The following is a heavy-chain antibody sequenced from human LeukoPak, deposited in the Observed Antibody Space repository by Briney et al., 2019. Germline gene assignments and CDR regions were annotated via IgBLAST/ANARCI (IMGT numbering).Heavy chain of an antibody. CDR2: ISYSGTA. V-gene: IGHV4-59*08. CDR1: GGSINSYY. J-gene: IGHJ5*02. D-gene: IGHD2-2*01. Sequence: PSETLSLTCTVSGGSINSYYWAWIRQPPGKGLEWVGYISYSGTATYSPSLKTRVSISVDTSKNEFSLKLSFVTAADTAVYYCARPSRGCSSTSCYSRRGRGWFDPWGQGTLVTVSS. CDR3: ARPSRGCSSTSCYSRRGRGWFDP.